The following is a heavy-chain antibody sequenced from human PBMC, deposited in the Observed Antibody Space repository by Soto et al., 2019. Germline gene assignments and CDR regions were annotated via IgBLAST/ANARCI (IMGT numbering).Heavy chain of an antibody. CDR1: GGSFCGHY. V-gene: IGHV4-34*01. CDR2: INHSGST. J-gene: IGHJ5*02. Sequence: SETLSLTCDVYGGSFCGHYWSWIRQPPGMGRQWIGEINHSGSTNYNPSLKSRVTISVDTSKNQFSLKLSSVTAADTAVYYCAAHSSLNWFDPWGQGTLVTVSS. D-gene: IGHD6-6*01. CDR3: AAHSSLNWFDP.